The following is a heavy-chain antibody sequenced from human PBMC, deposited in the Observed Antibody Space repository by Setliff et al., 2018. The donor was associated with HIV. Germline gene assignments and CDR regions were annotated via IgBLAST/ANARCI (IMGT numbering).Heavy chain of an antibody. CDR2: IWYDGSNK. Sequence: GSLRLSCAASGFTFSSHGMHWVRQAPGKGLEWVAVIWYDGSNKYYADSVKGRFTISRDNSKNTLYLQMNSLRAEDTAVYYCARDKDYYDSSGYYYIYYNMDVWGKGTTVTVSS. CDR1: GFTFSSHG. D-gene: IGHD3-22*01. V-gene: IGHV3-33*01. CDR3: ARDKDYYDSSGYYYIYYNMDV. J-gene: IGHJ6*03.